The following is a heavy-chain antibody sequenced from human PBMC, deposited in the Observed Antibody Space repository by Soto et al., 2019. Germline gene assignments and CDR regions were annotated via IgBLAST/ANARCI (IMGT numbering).Heavy chain of an antibody. Sequence: QVQLVESGGGVVQPGRSLRLSCAASGFTFSSYGMHWVRQAPGKGLEWVAVIWYDGSNKYYADSVKGRFTISRDNSKNTLYLQMNSLRAEDMAVYYCARDPHPGIGGSSDYWGQGTLVTVSS. CDR1: GFTFSSYG. D-gene: IGHD1-26*01. V-gene: IGHV3-33*01. CDR3: ARDPHPGIGGSSDY. J-gene: IGHJ4*02. CDR2: IWYDGSNK.